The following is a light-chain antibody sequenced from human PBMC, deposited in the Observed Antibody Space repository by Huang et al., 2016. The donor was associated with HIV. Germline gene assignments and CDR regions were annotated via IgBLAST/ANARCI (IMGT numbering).Light chain of an antibody. J-gene: IGKJ2*01. V-gene: IGKV1-39*01. CDR1: QNISRY. Sequence: DIQMTQSPSSLSAFIGDRVIISCRASQNISRYLNWYQQKPGKAPKLLIYAAISLQGGVPSTFSGSGSGTDFTLTITNLQPEDSATYYCQQSDRTPRTFGQGPSWRSN. CDR2: AAI. CDR3: QQSDRTPRT.